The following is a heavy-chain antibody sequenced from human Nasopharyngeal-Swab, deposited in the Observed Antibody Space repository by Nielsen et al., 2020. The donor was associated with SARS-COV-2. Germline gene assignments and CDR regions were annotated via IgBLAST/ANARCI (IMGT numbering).Heavy chain of an antibody. V-gene: IGHV4-59*11. Sequence: SETLSLTCTVSGAFIGGHHWSWIRQPPGKGLEWIGYVSYSGITNYNPSLNSRVTISADSSKNQFSLELGSVTAADTAVYYCAREEYYYDSSGNYYRAFDNWGQGTLVSVSS. J-gene: IGHJ4*02. CDR3: AREEYYYDSSGNYYRAFDN. D-gene: IGHD3-22*01. CDR1: GAFIGGHH. CDR2: VSYSGIT.